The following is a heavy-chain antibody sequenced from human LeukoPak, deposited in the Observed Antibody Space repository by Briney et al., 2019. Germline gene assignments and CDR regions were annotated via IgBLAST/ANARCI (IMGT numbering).Heavy chain of an antibody. J-gene: IGHJ4*02. D-gene: IGHD5-18*01. CDR2: INSGGAVT. V-gene: IGHV3-74*01. CDR3: ARGGYHAYYRDY. Sequence: GGSLRLSCAASGFTFSDFWMHWVRQAPGKGLVWVSRINSGGAVTNHAASVKGRLSISRDNAKNTLYLQMNSLRAEDTAVYYCARGGYHAYYRDYWGQGSLVTVSS. CDR1: GFTFSDFW.